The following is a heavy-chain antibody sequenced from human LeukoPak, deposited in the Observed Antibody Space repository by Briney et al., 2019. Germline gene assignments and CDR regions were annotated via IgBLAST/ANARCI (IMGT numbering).Heavy chain of an antibody. J-gene: IGHJ4*02. CDR2: INSDGSST. Sequence: GGSLRLSCAASGFTFSSYWMHWVRQAPGKGLGWVSRINSDGSSTSYADSVKGRFTISRDNAKNTLYLQMNSLRAEDTAVYYCARGDFYGDYFDYWGQGTLVTVSS. CDR3: ARGDFYGDYFDY. V-gene: IGHV3-74*01. D-gene: IGHD4-17*01. CDR1: GFTFSSYW.